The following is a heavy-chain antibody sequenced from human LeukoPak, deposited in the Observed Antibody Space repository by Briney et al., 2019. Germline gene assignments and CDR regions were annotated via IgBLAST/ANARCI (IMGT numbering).Heavy chain of an antibody. V-gene: IGHV3-74*01. D-gene: IGHD5-24*01. CDR3: ARARWYSCDY. CDR1: GFTFSGHW. J-gene: IGHJ4*02. Sequence: GSLRLSCAVSGFTFSGHWMFWVRQAPGKGLEWVSSDGSSTGYTDSVKGRFTVSRDNAKNTLYLQMNSLRAEDTAVYYCARARWYSCDYWGQGTLVAVSS. CDR2: DGSST.